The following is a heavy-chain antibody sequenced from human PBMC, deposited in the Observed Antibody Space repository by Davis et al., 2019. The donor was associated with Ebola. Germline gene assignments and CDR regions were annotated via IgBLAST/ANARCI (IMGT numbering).Heavy chain of an antibody. Sequence: GESLKISCETSGFNSNNYAMSWVRQAPGKGLEWVSYISSSSSTIYYADSVKGRFTISRDNAKNSLYLQMNSLRDEDTAVYYCARAVAGIFWFDPWGQGTLVTVSS. J-gene: IGHJ5*02. CDR1: GFNSNNYA. V-gene: IGHV3-48*02. D-gene: IGHD6-19*01. CDR3: ARAVAGIFWFDP. CDR2: ISSSSSTI.